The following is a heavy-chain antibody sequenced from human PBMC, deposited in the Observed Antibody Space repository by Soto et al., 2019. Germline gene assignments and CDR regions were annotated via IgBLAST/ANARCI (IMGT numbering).Heavy chain of an antibody. J-gene: IGHJ4*02. CDR2: VSHSGST. CDR1: SDSITSSNW. Sequence: QVQLQESGPGLVKPSGTLSLTCAVSSDSITSSNWWSWVRQSPGKGLEWIGEVSHSGSTNYIPSLKSRDTISVDKSRNQFPLRLNSVTAADTAVYYCARNRYGGYDFDYWGQGTLVTVSS. D-gene: IGHD5-12*01. V-gene: IGHV4-4*02. CDR3: ARNRYGGYDFDY.